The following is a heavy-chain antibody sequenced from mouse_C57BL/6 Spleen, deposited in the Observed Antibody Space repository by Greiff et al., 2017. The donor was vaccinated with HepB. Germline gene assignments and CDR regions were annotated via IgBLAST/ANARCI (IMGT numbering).Heavy chain of an antibody. Sequence: QVQLQQSGPELVKPGASVKISCKASGYAFSSSWMNWVKQRPGKGLEWIGRIYPGDGDTNYNGKFKGKATLTADKSSSTAYMQLSSLTSEDSAVYFCARSAYYSNYDAMDYWGQGTSVTVSS. CDR2: IYPGDGDT. CDR3: ARSAYYSNYDAMDY. CDR1: GYAFSSSW. J-gene: IGHJ4*01. V-gene: IGHV1-82*01. D-gene: IGHD2-5*01.